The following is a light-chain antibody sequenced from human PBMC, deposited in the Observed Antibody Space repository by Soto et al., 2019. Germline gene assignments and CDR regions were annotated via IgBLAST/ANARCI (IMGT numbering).Light chain of an antibody. CDR1: QSVDSNY. CDR2: GTS. V-gene: IGKV3-20*01. J-gene: IGKJ3*01. CDR3: QQYGGSHLFT. Sequence: ESVLTQSPGTLSLSPGERATLSCRASQSVDSNYLAWYRQKPGQAPRLLIYGTSRRATGVPDKFSGSGSGTEFTLTISRLEPEDSAVYYCQQYGGSHLFTFGHGTKLEI.